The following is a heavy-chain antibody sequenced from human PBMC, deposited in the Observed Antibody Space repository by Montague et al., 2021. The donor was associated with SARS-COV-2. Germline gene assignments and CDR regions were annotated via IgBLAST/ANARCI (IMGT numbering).Heavy chain of an antibody. V-gene: IGHV4-39*07. D-gene: IGHD2-8*01. CDR3: ARAQGMFLVWMTYFDY. Sequence: SETLSLTCTVSGGSISSSSYYWGWIRQHPGKGLEWIGYIYYSGSTYYNPSLKSRVTISVDTSKNQFSLKLSSVTAADTAVYYCARAQGMFLVWMTYFDYWGQGTLVTVSS. J-gene: IGHJ4*02. CDR2: IYYSGST. CDR1: GGSISSSSYY.